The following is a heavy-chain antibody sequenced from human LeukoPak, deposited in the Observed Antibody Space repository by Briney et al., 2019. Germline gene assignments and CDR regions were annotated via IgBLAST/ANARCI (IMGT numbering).Heavy chain of an antibody. CDR1: GFTFSSYG. V-gene: IGHV3-30*18. CDR2: ISYDGSNK. J-gene: IGHJ4*02. Sequence: GGSLRLSCAASGFTFSSYGMHWVRQAPGKGLEWVAVISYDGSNKYYADSVKGRFTISRDNSKNTLYLQMNSLRAEDTAVYYCAKGDYVDYWGREPWSPSPQ. CDR3: AKGDYVDY.